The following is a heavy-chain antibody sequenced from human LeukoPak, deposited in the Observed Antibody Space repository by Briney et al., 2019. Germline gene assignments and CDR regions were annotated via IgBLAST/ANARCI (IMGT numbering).Heavy chain of an antibody. V-gene: IGHV4-39*07. CDR2: IYYSGSG. J-gene: IGHJ6*03. Sequence: SETLSLTCTVSGGSISSSSYYWGWIRQPPGKGLEWIGSIYYSGSGYYNPSLKSRVTISVDTSKNQFSLELRSVTAADTAVYFCARAIRGSASYGTNYYYYMDVWGKGTTVAVSS. D-gene: IGHD2-2*01. CDR1: GGSISSSSYY. CDR3: ARAIRGSASYGTNYYYYMDV.